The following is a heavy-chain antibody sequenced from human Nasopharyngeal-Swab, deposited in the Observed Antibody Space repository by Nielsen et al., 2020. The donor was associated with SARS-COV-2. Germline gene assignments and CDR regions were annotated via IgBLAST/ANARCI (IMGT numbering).Heavy chain of an antibody. V-gene: IGHV1-18*04. Sequence: ASVKVSCKASGYTFTSYGISWVRQAPGQGLEWMGWISAYNGNTNYAQKLQGRVTMTTDTSTSTAYMELRSLRSDDTAVYYCARAPADKLLWFGEPWDYWGQGALVTVSS. D-gene: IGHD3-10*01. CDR3: ARAPADKLLWFGEPWDY. CDR1: GYTFTSYG. CDR2: ISAYNGNT. J-gene: IGHJ4*02.